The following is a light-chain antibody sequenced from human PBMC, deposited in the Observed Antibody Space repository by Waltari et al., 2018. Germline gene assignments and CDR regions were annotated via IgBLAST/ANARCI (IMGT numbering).Light chain of an antibody. CDR2: AAS. CDR3: QQANSFPFT. V-gene: IGKV1-12*02. CDR1: QDISDW. Sequence: DIQMTQSPSSVSASVGDRVSITCRASQDISDWLAWYQQKPGKAPKVLIYAASSLQSGVPSRFSASESGTDFILTISNLQPEDFATYYCQQANSFPFTFGPGTKVDIK. J-gene: IGKJ3*01.